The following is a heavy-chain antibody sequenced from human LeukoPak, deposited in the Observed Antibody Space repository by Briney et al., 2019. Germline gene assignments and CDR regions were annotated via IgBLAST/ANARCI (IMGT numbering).Heavy chain of an antibody. CDR3: ARVVAGAYYYYYMDV. Sequence: SQTLSLTCTVSGGSISSGGYYWSWIRQPPGKGLEWIGYIYHSGSTYYNPSLKSRVTISVDRSKNQFSLKLSSVTAADTAVYYCARVVAGAYYYYYMDVWGKGTTVTVSS. J-gene: IGHJ6*03. CDR1: GGSISSGGYY. V-gene: IGHV4-30-2*01. CDR2: IYHSGST. D-gene: IGHD6-19*01.